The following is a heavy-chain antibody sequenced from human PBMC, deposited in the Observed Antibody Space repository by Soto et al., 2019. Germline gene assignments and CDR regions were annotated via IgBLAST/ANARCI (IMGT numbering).Heavy chain of an antibody. CDR2: MSYDGSDK. D-gene: IGHD2-2*01. J-gene: IGHJ4*02. CDR3: ARARLDTPALEY. V-gene: IGHV3-30-3*01. Sequence: QVKLVESGGGVVQPARSLRLSCAASGFSLRSYAMQWVRQAPGKGLEWVAVMSYDGSDKDYADSVKGRFTISRDNSKNTLYLQMSSLRAEDTAVYYCARARLDTPALEYWGQGTLVTVSS. CDR1: GFSLRSYA.